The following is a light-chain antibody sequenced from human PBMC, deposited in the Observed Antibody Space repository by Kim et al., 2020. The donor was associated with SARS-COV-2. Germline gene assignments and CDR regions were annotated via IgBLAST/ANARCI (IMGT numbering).Light chain of an antibody. CDR3: QQYNSYPWT. V-gene: IGKV1-5*01. CDR2: DAS. CDR1: QSISSW. J-gene: IGKJ1*01. Sequence: ASVGDRVTITCLASQSISSWLAWYQQKPGKAPKLLIYDASSLESGVPSRFSGSGSGTEFTLTISSLQPDDFATYYCQQYNSYPWTFGQGTKVDIK.